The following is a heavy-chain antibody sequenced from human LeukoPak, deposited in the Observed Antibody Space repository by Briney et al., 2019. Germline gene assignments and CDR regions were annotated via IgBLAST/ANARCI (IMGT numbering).Heavy chain of an antibody. D-gene: IGHD2-2*02. CDR1: GYTFTGYY. CDR2: IIPILGIA. CDR3: ARGGLGDVVVPAAIHY. Sequence: SVKVSCKASGYTFTGYYMHWVRQAPGQGLEWMGRIIPILGIANYAQKFQGRVTITADKSTSTAYMELSSLRSEDTAVYYCARGGLGDVVVPAAIHYWGQGTLVTVSS. V-gene: IGHV1-69*04. J-gene: IGHJ4*02.